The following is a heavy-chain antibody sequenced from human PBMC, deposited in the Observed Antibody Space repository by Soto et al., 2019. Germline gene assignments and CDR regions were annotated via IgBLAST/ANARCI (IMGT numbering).Heavy chain of an antibody. CDR3: ARVSGIYYYGMDV. D-gene: IGHD3-10*01. CDR2: INHSGST. V-gene: IGHV4-34*01. Sequence: TSETLSRTYAVYGGSFSGYCGNWIRQPPGKGLEWIGEINHSGSTNYNPSLKSRVTISVDTSKNQFSLKLSSVTAADTAVYYCARVSGIYYYGMDVWGQGTTVT. CDR1: GGSFSGYC. J-gene: IGHJ6*02.